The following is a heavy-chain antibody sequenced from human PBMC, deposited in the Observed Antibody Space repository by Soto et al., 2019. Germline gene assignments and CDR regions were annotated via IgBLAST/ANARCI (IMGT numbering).Heavy chain of an antibody. CDR2: IYPSESDT. D-gene: IGHD3-3*01. V-gene: IGHV5-51*01. Sequence: HGESLKISCKGSGYNFAGYWIAWVRQMPGKGLELMGIIYPSESDTRYRPSFQGQVTISADKSISSAYLQWSSLRASDTAMYYCARGGVSTRTFDYWGQGTPVTVSS. CDR3: ARGGVSTRTFDY. J-gene: IGHJ4*02. CDR1: GYNFAGYW.